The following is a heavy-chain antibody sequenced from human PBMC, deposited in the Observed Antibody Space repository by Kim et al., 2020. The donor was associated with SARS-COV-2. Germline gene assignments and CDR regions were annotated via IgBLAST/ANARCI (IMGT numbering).Heavy chain of an antibody. Sequence: SETLSLTCAVYGGSFSGYYWSWIRQPPGKGLEWIGEINHSGSTNYNPSLKSRVTISVDTSKNQFSLKLSSVTAADTAVYYCARIGPTTVTTIDYWGQGTLVTVSS. CDR2: INHSGST. V-gene: IGHV4-34*01. CDR1: GGSFSGYY. D-gene: IGHD4-17*01. J-gene: IGHJ4*02. CDR3: ARIGPTTVTTIDY.